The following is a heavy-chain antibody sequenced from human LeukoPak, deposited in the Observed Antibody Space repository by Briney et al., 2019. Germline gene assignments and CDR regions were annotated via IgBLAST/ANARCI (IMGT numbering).Heavy chain of an antibody. CDR1: GFTFSSYA. J-gene: IGHJ4*02. CDR2: ISFDGTDA. V-gene: IGHV3-30*14. CDR3: ARVLVVPAAMLDY. Sequence: GGSLRLSCAASGFTFSSYAIHWVRQAPGKGLEWVAVISFDGTDAFYADSVKGRFTISRDNSKNTLYLQMNSLRAEDTAVYYCARVLVVPAAMLDYWGQGTLVTVSS. D-gene: IGHD2-2*01.